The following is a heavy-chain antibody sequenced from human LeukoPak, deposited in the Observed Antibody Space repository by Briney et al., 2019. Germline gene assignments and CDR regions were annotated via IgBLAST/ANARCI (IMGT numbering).Heavy chain of an antibody. J-gene: IGHJ4*02. D-gene: IGHD6-13*01. CDR1: GYTFSSYG. CDR3: HIAAARSFDY. V-gene: IGHV1-69*13. Sequence: SVRVSCKASGYTFSSYGFSWVRQAPGQGLEWMGGIIPIFGTANYAQKFQGRVTITADESTSTAYMELSSLRSEDTAVYYCHIAAARSFDYWGQGTLVTVSS. CDR2: IIPIFGTA.